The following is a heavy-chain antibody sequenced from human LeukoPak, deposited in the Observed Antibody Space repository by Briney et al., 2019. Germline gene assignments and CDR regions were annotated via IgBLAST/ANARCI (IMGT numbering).Heavy chain of an antibody. CDR1: GYSFTSYW. D-gene: IGHD3-22*01. Sequence: GESLKISCKGSGYSFTSYWIGWVRQMPGKGLEWMGIIYPGDSDTRYSPSFQGQVTISADKSISTAYLQWSSLKASDTAMYYCARGGYYYDSSGYYHDAFDIWGQGTMVTVSS. V-gene: IGHV5-51*01. CDR2: IYPGDSDT. J-gene: IGHJ3*02. CDR3: ARGGYYYDSSGYYHDAFDI.